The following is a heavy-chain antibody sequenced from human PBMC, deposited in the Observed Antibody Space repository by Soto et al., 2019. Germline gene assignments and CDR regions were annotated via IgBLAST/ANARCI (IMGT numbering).Heavy chain of an antibody. CDR1: GGSISSSSYY. J-gene: IGHJ4*02. V-gene: IGHV4-39*01. CDR2: IYYSGST. D-gene: IGHD3-9*01. CDR3: ARQIADYDILTGYALYYFDY. Sequence: SETLSLTRPVSGGSISSSSYYWGWIRQPPGKGLEWIGSIYYSGSTYYNPSLKSRVTISVDTSKNQFSLKLSSVTAADTAVYYCARQIADYDILTGYALYYFDYWGQGTLVTVSS.